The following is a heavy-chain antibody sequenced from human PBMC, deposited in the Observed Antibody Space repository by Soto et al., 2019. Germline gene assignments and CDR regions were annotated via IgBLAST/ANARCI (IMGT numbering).Heavy chain of an antibody. D-gene: IGHD6-19*01. J-gene: IGHJ4*02. CDR2: ISGTGGST. CDR3: AKGSEWLVTWEFDY. Sequence: GGSLRLSCAASGFTFSVYAMSWVRQAPGKGLEWVSGISGTGGSTSYADSVKGRFTISRDNSKNTLSLQMNSLRAEDTAVYYCAKGSEWLVTWEFDYWGQGTPVTVSS. CDR1: GFTFSVYA. V-gene: IGHV3-23*01.